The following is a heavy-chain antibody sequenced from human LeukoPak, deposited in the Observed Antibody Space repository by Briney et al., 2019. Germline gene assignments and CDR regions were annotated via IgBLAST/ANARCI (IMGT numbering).Heavy chain of an antibody. V-gene: IGHV1-24*01. D-gene: IGHD3-16*01. J-gene: IGHJ4*02. CDR3: ATAFPGESTPFDY. Sequence: ASVKVSCKASGYTFTGYYMHWVRQAPGKGLEWMGGFDPEDGETIYAQKFQGRVTMTEDTSTDTAYMELSSLRSEDTAVYYCATAFPGESTPFDYWGQGTLVTVSS. CDR1: GYTFTGYY. CDR2: FDPEDGET.